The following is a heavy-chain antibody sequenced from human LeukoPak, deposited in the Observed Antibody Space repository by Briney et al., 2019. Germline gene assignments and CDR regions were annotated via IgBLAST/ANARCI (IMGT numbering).Heavy chain of an antibody. CDR3: ARGYCSSTSCSQYFQH. D-gene: IGHD2-2*01. CDR2: MNPNSGNT. Sequence: GASVKVSCKASGYTFTSYDINWVRQATGQGLEWMGWMNPNSGNTGYAQKFQGRVTMTRNTSISTAYMELSSLRSEDTAVYYCARGYCSSTSCSQYFQHWGQGTLVTVSS. CDR1: GYTFTSYD. V-gene: IGHV1-8*01. J-gene: IGHJ1*01.